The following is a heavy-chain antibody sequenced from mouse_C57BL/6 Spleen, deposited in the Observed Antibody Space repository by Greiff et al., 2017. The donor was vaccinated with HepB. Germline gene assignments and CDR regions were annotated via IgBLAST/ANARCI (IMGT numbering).Heavy chain of an antibody. CDR1: GYTFTSYG. V-gene: IGHV1-81*01. J-gene: IGHJ3*01. CDR2: IYPRSGNT. CDR3: ALYPWFAY. Sequence: QVQLKQSGAELARPGASVKLSCKASGYTFTSYGISWVKQRTGQGLEWIGEIYPRSGNTYYNEKFKGKATLTADKSSSTAYMELRSLTSEDSAVYFCALYPWFAYWGQGTLVTVSA.